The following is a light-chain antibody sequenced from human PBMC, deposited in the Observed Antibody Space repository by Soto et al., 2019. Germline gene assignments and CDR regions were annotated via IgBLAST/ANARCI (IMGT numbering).Light chain of an antibody. CDR2: WAS. CDR3: HQYYTTPYT. CDR1: QSILYNSKDKNY. J-gene: IGKJ2*01. V-gene: IGKV4-1*01. Sequence: DIVLTQSPDSLAVSLGERATIYCKSSQSILYNSKDKNYLAWYQQRPGQPPKLLISWASTRGYGVPDRFSGSGSGTDFTLTISSLQAEDVAVYYCHQYYTTPYTFGQGTKLEIK.